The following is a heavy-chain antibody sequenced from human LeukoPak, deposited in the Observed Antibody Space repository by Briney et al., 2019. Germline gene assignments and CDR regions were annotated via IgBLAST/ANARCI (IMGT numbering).Heavy chain of an antibody. V-gene: IGHV4-59*01. J-gene: IGHJ6*04. D-gene: IGHD3-16*01. CDR2: IYYSGST. Sequence: SETLSLTCTVSGGSISSYYWSWIRQPPGKGLEWIGCIYYSGSTNYNPSLKSRVTISVDTSKNQFSLKLSSVTAADTAVYYCARGFYGNYYYYGMDVWGKGTTVTVSS. CDR3: ARGFYGNYYYYGMDV. CDR1: GGSISSYY.